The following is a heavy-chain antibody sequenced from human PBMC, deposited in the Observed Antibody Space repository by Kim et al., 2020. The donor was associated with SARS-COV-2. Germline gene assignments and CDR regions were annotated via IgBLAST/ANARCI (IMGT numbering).Heavy chain of an antibody. J-gene: IGHJ5*02. CDR1: GGSFSGYY. CDR3: ARLSNSIVVVPANHFDP. Sequence: SETLSLTCAVYGGSFSGYYWSWIRQPPGKGLEWIGEINHSGSTNYNPSLKSRVTISVDTSKNQFSLKLSSVTAADTAVYYCARLSNSIVVVPANHFDPWGQGTLVTVSS. V-gene: IGHV4-34*01. CDR2: INHSGST. D-gene: IGHD2-2*01.